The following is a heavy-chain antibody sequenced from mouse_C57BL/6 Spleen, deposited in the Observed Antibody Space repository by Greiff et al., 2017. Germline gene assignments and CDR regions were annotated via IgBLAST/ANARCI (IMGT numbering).Heavy chain of an antibody. CDR3: ARREHLRYYAMDY. CDR1: GYTFTSYW. J-gene: IGHJ4*01. V-gene: IGHV1-69*01. Sequence: QVQLQQPGAELVMPGASVKLSCKASGYTFTSYWMHWVKQRPGQGLEWIGEIDPSDSYTNYNPKFKGKSTLTVDKSSSTAYMQLSSLTSEDSAVYYCARREHLRYYAMDYWGQGTTVTVSS. CDR2: IDPSDSYT.